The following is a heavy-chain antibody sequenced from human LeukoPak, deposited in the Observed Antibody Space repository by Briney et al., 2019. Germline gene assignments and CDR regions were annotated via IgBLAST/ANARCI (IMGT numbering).Heavy chain of an antibody. CDR2: INQDGSEK. Sequence: GGSLRLSCAASGFTFNRFWMNWVRQAPGEGLEWVADINQDGSEKYYVDSVKGRFTISRDNARNSLHLQLNSLRAEDTAVYYCARDHVEPGVILDYWGQGTLVTVSS. CDR3: ARDHVEPGVILDY. V-gene: IGHV3-7*05. J-gene: IGHJ4*02. D-gene: IGHD1-14*01. CDR1: GFTFNRFW.